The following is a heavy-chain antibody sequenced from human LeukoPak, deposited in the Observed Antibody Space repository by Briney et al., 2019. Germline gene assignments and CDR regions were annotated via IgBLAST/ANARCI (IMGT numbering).Heavy chain of an antibody. Sequence: SETLSLTCAVYGGSFSGYYWSWIRQPPGKGLEWIGEINHSGSTYYNPSLKSRVTISVDTSKNQFSLKLSSVTAADTAVYYCARTYYYSPLDYWGQGTLVTVSS. CDR1: GGSFSGYY. CDR3: ARTYYYSPLDY. D-gene: IGHD3-10*01. J-gene: IGHJ4*02. CDR2: INHSGST. V-gene: IGHV4-34*01.